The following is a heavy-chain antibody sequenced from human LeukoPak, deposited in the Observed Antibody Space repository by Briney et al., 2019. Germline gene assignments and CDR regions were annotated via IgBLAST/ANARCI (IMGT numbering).Heavy chain of an antibody. V-gene: IGHV3-30-3*01. CDR3: ARPRFGELLQPPDY. J-gene: IGHJ4*02. CDR2: ISYDGSNK. D-gene: IGHD3-10*01. Sequence: PGGSLRLSCAASGFTFSSYAMHWVRQAPGKGLEWVAVISYDGSNKYYADSVKGRFTISRDNSKNTLYLQMNSLRAEDTAVYYCARPRFGELLQPPDYWGQGTLVTVSS. CDR1: GFTFSSYA.